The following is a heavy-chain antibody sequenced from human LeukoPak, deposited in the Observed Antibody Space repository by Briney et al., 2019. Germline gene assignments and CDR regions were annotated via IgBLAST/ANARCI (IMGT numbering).Heavy chain of an antibody. Sequence: PSETLSLTCTVSGGSITDNYWTWIRQPPGKGLEWIGSIYHSGSTYYNPSLKSRVTISVDTSKNQFSLKLSSVTAADTAVYYCTRGSIAYYYMDVWGKGTTVTISS. J-gene: IGHJ6*03. CDR1: GGSITDNY. V-gene: IGHV4-59*01. D-gene: IGHD3-22*01. CDR2: IYHSGST. CDR3: TRGSIAYYYMDV.